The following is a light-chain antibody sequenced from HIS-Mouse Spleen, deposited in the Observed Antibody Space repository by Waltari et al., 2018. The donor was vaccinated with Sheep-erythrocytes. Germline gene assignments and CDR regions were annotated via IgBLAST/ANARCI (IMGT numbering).Light chain of an antibody. J-gene: IGLJ1*01. CDR3: QVWDSSSDHYV. Sequence: SYVLTQPPSVSVAPGKTATIPCRGTNIGSKSVHWYQQKPGQAPVRVVYDDSDRPSGIPERFSGSNSGNTATLTISRVEAGDEADYYCQVWDSSSDHYVFGTGTKVTVL. CDR2: DDS. V-gene: IGLV3-21*03. CDR1: NIGSKS.